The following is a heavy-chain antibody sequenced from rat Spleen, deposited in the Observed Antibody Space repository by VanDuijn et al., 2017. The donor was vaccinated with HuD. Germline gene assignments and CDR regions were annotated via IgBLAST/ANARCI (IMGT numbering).Heavy chain of an antibody. J-gene: IGHJ1*01. Sequence: EVQLVESGGGLVQPGRSLKVSCEASGFTFRNFDMAWVRQAPTKGLEWVASISPSGVTYYRDSVKGRFTVSRDNAKNSLYLQMNSLRSEDTATYYCTRATAEWHFDFWGPGTMGTVSS. CDR2: ISPSGVT. CDR3: TRATAEWHFDF. CDR1: GFTFRNFD. D-gene: IGHD1-2*01. V-gene: IGHV5S13*01.